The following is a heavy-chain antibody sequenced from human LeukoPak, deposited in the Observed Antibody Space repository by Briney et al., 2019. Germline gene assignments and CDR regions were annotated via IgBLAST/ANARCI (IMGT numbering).Heavy chain of an antibody. Sequence: PSETLSLTCTVSGYSISSGYYWGWIRQPPGKGLDWIGSIYHSGSTFYNPSLKSRVTISLDTSKNQFPLKLSSVTAADTAVYYCARGYCSGGSCYSYYYYNYMDVWGKGTTVTVSS. V-gene: IGHV4-38-2*02. CDR2: IYHSGST. CDR3: ARGYCSGGSCYSYYYYNYMDV. J-gene: IGHJ6*03. D-gene: IGHD2-15*01. CDR1: GYSISSGYY.